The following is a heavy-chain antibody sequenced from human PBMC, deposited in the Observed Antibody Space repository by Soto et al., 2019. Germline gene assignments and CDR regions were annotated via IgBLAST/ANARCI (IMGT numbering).Heavy chain of an antibody. J-gene: IGHJ6*04. Sequence: ETLSLTCTVSGGSVSSGSYYWSWIRQPPGKGLEWIGYIYYSGSTNYNPSLKSRVTISVDTSKNQFSLKLGSVTAADTAVYYCARDGFMGYNYYYYVMDVWGKGTTVTVSS. V-gene: IGHV4-61*01. CDR3: ARDGFMGYNYYYYVMDV. D-gene: IGHD5-12*01. CDR1: GGSVSSGSYY. CDR2: IYYSGST.